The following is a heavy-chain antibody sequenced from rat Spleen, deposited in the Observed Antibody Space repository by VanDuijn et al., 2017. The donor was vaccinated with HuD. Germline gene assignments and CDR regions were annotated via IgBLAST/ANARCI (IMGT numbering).Heavy chain of an antibody. J-gene: IGHJ1*01. CDR2: TSYTDSST. V-gene: IGHV5-29*01. Sequence: EVQLVESDGGLVQPGRSLKLSCAASGFTFSDFFLAWVRQAPTKGLEWVATTSYTDSSTYSRDPVKGRFTISRDNAKSTLYLQMDSLRSEDTATYYCARRPYWYFDFWGTGTMVTVSS. CDR3: ARRPYWYFDF. CDR1: GFTFSDFF.